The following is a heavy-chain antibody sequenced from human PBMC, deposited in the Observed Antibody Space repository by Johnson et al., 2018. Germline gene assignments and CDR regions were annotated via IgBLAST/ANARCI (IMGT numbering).Heavy chain of an antibody. CDR3: ATAGMPYYYHYMDV. CDR2: ISYDGDNR. Sequence: QVQLVQSGGGVVQPGRSLRLSCAASGFTFSRNGMHWVRQAPGKGLEWMAVISYDGDNRKYADSVKGRFTISRDNSQKTLFLQMDSLRSEDTAVYYCATAGMPYYYHYMDVWGKGTTVTVSS. J-gene: IGHJ6*03. V-gene: IGHV3-30*03. D-gene: IGHD2-2*01. CDR1: GFTFSRNG.